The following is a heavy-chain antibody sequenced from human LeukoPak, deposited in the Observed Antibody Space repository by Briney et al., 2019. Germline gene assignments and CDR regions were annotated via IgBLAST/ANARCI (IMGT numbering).Heavy chain of an antibody. CDR3: ASPVGGDYYYYYYMDV. CDR1: GYTFTDYY. Sequence: GASVKVSCKASGYTFTDYYMHWLRQAPGQGLEWMGWINPNSGDTYSAQKFQGRVTMTRDTSINSAYMDLSSLRSDDTAVYYCASPVGGDYYYYYYMDVWGKGTTVTVSS. V-gene: IGHV1-2*02. J-gene: IGHJ6*03. D-gene: IGHD3-16*01. CDR2: INPNSGDT.